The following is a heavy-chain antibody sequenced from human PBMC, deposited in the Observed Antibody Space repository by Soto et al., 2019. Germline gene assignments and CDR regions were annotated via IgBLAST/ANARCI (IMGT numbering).Heavy chain of an antibody. CDR1: GLTFSAYP. CDR2: ISVSGDRK. CDR3: SFGWGGGHEGD. J-gene: IGHJ4*02. V-gene: IGHV3-23*01. Sequence: EVQKLESGGGLVQPGGSLRLSCAASGLTFSAYPLSWVRQAPGKGLEWVSSISVSGDRKYYADSVKGRFTISRDNSKNTLYFQMNSLRVGDTAVYFCSFGWGGGHEGDWGQGTLVTVSS. D-gene: IGHD2-15*01.